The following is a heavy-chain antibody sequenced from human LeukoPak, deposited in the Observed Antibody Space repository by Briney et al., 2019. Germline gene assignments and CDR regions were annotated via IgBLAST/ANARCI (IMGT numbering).Heavy chain of an antibody. J-gene: IGHJ5*01. CDR3: AKCATYYYDSSDYYDS. Sequence: GGSLRLSCAASGFTFSSYSMNWVRQAPGKGLEWVSSISSSSSYIYYADSVKGRFTISRDNSKNTLYLQMNSLRAEDTAVYYCAKCATYYYDSSDYYDSWGQGTLVTVSS. CDR1: GFTFSSYS. V-gene: IGHV3-21*01. D-gene: IGHD3-22*01. CDR2: ISSSSSYI.